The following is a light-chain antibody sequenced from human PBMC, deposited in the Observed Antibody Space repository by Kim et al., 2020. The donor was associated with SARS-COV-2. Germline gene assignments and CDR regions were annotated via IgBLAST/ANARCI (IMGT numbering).Light chain of an antibody. Sequence: SSELTQDPAVSVALGPTVRITCQGDSLRSYYASWYQQKPGQAPVLVIYGKNNRPSGIPDRFSGSSPGNTASLTITGAQAEDEADYYCNSRDSSGNHLVFG. CDR3: NSRDSSGNHLV. V-gene: IGLV3-19*01. CDR2: GKN. J-gene: IGLJ3*02. CDR1: SLRSYY.